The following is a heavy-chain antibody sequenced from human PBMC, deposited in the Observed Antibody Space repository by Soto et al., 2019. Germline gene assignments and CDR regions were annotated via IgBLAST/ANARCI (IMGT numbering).Heavy chain of an antibody. CDR3: ARRIAAAGTTVLRAFDI. D-gene: IGHD6-13*01. Sequence: ASVKVSCKASGYTFTSYDINWVRQATGQGLEWMGWMNPNSGNTGYAQKFQGRVTMTRNTSISTAYMELSSLRSEDTAVYYCARRIAAAGTTVLRAFDIWGQGTMVTVSS. CDR1: GYTFTSYD. J-gene: IGHJ3*02. CDR2: MNPNSGNT. V-gene: IGHV1-8*01.